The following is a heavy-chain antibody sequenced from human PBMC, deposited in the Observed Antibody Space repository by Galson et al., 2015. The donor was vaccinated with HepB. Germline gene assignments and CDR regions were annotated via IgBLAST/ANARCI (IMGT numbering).Heavy chain of an antibody. CDR3: AKALVVPAAMGDPGLPPYYYYGMDV. Sequence: SLRLSCAASGFTFSSYGMHWVRQAPGKGLEWVAVISYDGSNKYYADSVKGRFTISRDNSKNTLYLQMNSLRAEDTAVYYCAKALVVPAAMGDPGLPPYYYYGMDVWGQGTTVTVSS. CDR1: GFTFSSYG. J-gene: IGHJ6*02. CDR2: ISYDGSNK. D-gene: IGHD2-2*01. V-gene: IGHV3-30*18.